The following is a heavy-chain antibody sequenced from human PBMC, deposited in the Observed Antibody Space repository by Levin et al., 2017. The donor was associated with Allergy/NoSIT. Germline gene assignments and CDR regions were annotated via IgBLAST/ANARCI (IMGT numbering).Heavy chain of an antibody. D-gene: IGHD4-23*01. CDR1: GFTFSSYA. V-gene: IGHV3-23*01. Sequence: PGGSLRLSCAASGFTFSSYAMGWVRQAPRKGLEWVSHISGSGDSTRYADSVKGRFTISRDTSKNTLYLQMNSLRAEDTAVYYCAKPIDYGGNYYFEYWGQGSLVTVSS. CDR2: ISGSGDST. CDR3: AKPIDYGGNYYFEY. J-gene: IGHJ4*02.